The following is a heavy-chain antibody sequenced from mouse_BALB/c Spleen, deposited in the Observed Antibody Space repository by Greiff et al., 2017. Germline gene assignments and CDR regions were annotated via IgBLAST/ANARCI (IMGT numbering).Heavy chain of an antibody. CDR3: ARRNKVYYDGSSYGYYFDY. CDR1: GFAFSSYD. Sequence: EVQGVESGGGLVKPGGSLKLSCAASGFAFSSYDMSWVRQTPEKRLEWVAYISSGGGSTYYPDTVKGRFTISRGNAKNTLYLQMSSLKSEDTAMYYCARRNKVYYDGSSYGYYFDYWGQGTTLTVSS. D-gene: IGHD1-1*01. J-gene: IGHJ2*01. V-gene: IGHV5-12-1*01. CDR2: ISSGGGST.